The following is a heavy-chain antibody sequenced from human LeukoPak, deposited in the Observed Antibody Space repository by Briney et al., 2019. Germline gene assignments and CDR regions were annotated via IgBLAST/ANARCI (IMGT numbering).Heavy chain of an antibody. CDR3: ARKLQLDAFHI. CDR2: INPNSGGT. V-gene: IGHV1-2*02. Sequence: GASVKVSCKASGYTFTGYYMHWVRQAPGQGLEWMGWINPNSGGTNYAQKFQGRVTMTRDKSISTAYLQWSSLKASDTAMYYCARKLQLDAFHIWGQGTMVTVSS. J-gene: IGHJ3*02. D-gene: IGHD1-1*01. CDR1: GYTFTGYY.